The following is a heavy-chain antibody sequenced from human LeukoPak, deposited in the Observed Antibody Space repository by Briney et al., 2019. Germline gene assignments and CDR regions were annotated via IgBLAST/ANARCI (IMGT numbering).Heavy chain of an antibody. CDR1: GYTFTSYY. CDR2: INPSGGST. J-gene: IGHJ4*02. V-gene: IGHV1-46*01. Sequence: ASVKVSCKASGYTFTSYYMHWVRQAPGQGLEWMGIINPSGGSTSYAQKFQGRVTMTRDTSISTAYMELSRLTSDDTAVYYCAREPPRITVAGTPDYWGQGTLVTVSS. D-gene: IGHD6-19*01. CDR3: AREPPRITVAGTPDY.